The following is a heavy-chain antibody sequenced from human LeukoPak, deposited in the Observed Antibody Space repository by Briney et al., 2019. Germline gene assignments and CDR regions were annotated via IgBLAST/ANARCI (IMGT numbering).Heavy chain of an antibody. V-gene: IGHV4-4*09. J-gene: IGHJ6*03. Sequence: SETLSLTCTVSGGSISTYYWSRIRQPPGKGLEWIGYIHTSGSTNYNPSLKSRVTISVDTSKNQFSLKLSSVTAADTAVYYCARHRGGFNFGYMDVWVKGTTVTVSS. CDR3: ARHRGGFNFGYMDV. CDR1: GGSISTYY. CDR2: IHTSGST. D-gene: IGHD5-24*01.